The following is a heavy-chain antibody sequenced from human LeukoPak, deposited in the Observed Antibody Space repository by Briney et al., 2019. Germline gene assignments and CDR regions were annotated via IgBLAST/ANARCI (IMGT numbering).Heavy chain of an antibody. D-gene: IGHD4-23*01. CDR3: ARGRPHGNDY. CDR1: GFTFSSYW. V-gene: IGHV3-74*01. CDR2: IASDGSST. Sequence: GGSLRLSCAASGFTFSSYWMNWVRQAPGKGLVWVSRIASDGSSTTYADSVKGRFSVSRDNAKNTLYLQMNSLRVGDTAVYYCARGRPHGNDYWGQGTLVTVSS. J-gene: IGHJ4*02.